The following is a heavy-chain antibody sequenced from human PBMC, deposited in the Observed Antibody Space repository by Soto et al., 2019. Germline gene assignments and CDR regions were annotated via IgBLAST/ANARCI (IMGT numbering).Heavy chain of an antibody. Sequence: PSKTLSLTCSVFGDSLSSHYWAWIRQPAGKGLEWIGRTHSSVSTNYNPSLESRVTMSIDTSKNQFSLRLSSVTAADTAVYYCARDGSRGNNYGIIDYWGQGILVTVSS. CDR3: ARDGSRGNNYGIIDY. CDR2: THSSVST. CDR1: GDSLSSHY. J-gene: IGHJ4*02. D-gene: IGHD5-18*01. V-gene: IGHV4-4*07.